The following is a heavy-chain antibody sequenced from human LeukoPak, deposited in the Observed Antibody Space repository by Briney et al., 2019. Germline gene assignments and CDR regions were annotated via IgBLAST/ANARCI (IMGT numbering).Heavy chain of an antibody. V-gene: IGHV3-30*03. J-gene: IGHJ1*01. Sequence: GGSLRLSCAASGFNSGSYGMHWVRQAPGKGLEWVTIISYDGSNKYYADSVKGRFTISRDNSKNTLYLQMSSLRAEDTAVYYCATHHREGVTGREYFQHWGQGTLVTVSS. CDR2: ISYDGSNK. CDR3: ATHHREGVTGREYFQH. D-gene: IGHD6-19*01. CDR1: GFNSGSYG.